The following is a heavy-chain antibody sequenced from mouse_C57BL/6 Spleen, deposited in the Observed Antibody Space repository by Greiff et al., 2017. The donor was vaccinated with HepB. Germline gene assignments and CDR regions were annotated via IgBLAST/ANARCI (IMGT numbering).Heavy chain of an antibody. J-gene: IGHJ2*01. CDR2: ISGGGGNT. V-gene: IGHV5-9*01. CDR1: GFTFSSYT. CDR3: AIYYYGFDY. D-gene: IGHD1-1*01. Sequence: EVMLVESGGGLVKPGGSLKLSCAASGFTFSSYTMSWVRQTPEKRLEWVATISGGGGNTYYPDSVKGRFTISRDNAKNTLYLQMSSLRSEDTALYYCAIYYYGFDYWGQGTTLTVSS.